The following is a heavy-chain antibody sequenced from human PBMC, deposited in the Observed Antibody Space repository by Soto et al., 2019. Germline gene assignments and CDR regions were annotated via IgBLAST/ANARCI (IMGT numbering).Heavy chain of an antibody. Sequence: QLQLQESGPGLVKPSETLSLTCTVSGGSISTYYWNWIRQPPGKGLEGIGDIYYSGRTNYNPSLKSRVAISVDMSKNQFSLNLSSVTPADTAVYYCARGRGYSGQRRGWFDPWGQGTLVTVSS. D-gene: IGHD5-12*01. CDR2: IYYSGRT. J-gene: IGHJ5*02. CDR3: ARGRGYSGQRRGWFDP. V-gene: IGHV4-59*01. CDR1: GGSISTYY.